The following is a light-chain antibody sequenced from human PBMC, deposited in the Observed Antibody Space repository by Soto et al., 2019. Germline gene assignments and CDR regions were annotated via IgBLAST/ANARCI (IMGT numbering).Light chain of an antibody. CDR1: SSDVGSYNL. CDR2: EGS. Sequence: QSALTQPASMSGSPGQSITISCTGTSSDVGSYNLVSWYQLHPGKAPKLMIYEGSKRPSGVSNRFSGSKSGNTASLTISGLQAEDEADYYCCSYAGSSTWVFGGGTKVTVL. V-gene: IGLV2-23*01. J-gene: IGLJ3*02. CDR3: CSYAGSSTWV.